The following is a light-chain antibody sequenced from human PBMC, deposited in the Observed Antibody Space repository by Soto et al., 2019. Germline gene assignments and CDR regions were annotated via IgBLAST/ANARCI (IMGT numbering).Light chain of an antibody. CDR1: QDISKY. CDR2: DAS. V-gene: IGKV1-33*01. CDR3: QQYDNLPLT. J-gene: IGKJ4*01. Sequence: DIQMTQSPSSLSASVGGRVTITCQASQDISKYLNWYQQKPGKAPKLLIYDASNLETGVPSRFSGGGSGTDFTFTISSLQVGDIATYYCQQYDNLPLTFGGGTKVEIK.